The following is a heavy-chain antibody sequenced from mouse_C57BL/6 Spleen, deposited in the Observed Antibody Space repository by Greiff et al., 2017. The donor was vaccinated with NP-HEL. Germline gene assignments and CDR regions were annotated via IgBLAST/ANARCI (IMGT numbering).Heavy chain of an antibody. CDR3: TRSPFITTVERDAMDY. CDR2: IYPGNSDT. CDR1: GYTFTSYW. V-gene: IGHV1-5*01. J-gene: IGHJ4*01. Sequence: VQLKQSGTVLARPGASVKMSCKTSGYTFTSYWMHWVKQRPGQGLEWIGAIYPGNSDTSYNQKFKGKAKLTAVTSASTAYMELSSLTNEDSAVYYCTRSPFITTVERDAMDYWGQGTSVTVSS. D-gene: IGHD1-1*01.